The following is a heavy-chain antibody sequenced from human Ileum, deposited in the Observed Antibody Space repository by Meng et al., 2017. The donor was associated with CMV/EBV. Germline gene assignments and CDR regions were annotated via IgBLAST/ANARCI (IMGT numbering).Heavy chain of an antibody. Sequence: GESLKISCAASGLTLSNFGVHWVRQAPGKGLEWVAFLWHNENESKYLDSVKGRFTLSRDNAKNSLYLQMNSLRAEDTAVYYCARDGGDIVVVPAAIPNDAFDIWGQGTMVTVSS. J-gene: IGHJ3*02. CDR3: ARDGGDIVVVPAAIPNDAFDI. V-gene: IGHV3-33*01. CDR2: LWHNENES. D-gene: IGHD2-2*01. CDR1: GLTLSNFG.